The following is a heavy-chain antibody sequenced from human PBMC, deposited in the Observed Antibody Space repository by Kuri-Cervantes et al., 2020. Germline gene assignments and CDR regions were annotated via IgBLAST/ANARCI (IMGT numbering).Heavy chain of an antibody. J-gene: IGHJ3*02. Sequence: SETLSLTCAVYGGSFSGYYWSWIRQPPGKGLEWIGEINHSGSTNYNPSLKSRVTISVDTSKNQFSLKLSSVTAADTAVYYCAREPQGRTAFDIWGQGTMVTVSS. D-gene: IGHD1-26*01. CDR2: INHSGST. V-gene: IGHV4-34*01. CDR1: GGSFSGYY. CDR3: AREPQGRTAFDI.